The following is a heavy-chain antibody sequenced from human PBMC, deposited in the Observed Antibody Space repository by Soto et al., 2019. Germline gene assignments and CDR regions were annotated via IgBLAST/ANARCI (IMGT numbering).Heavy chain of an antibody. CDR2: IYYSGST. D-gene: IGHD3-22*01. CDR1: GGSISSGGYY. J-gene: IGHJ4*02. CDR3: ARAENYYDSSGSPAPLDF. V-gene: IGHV4-31*03. Sequence: SETLSLTCTVSGGSISSGGYYWSWIRQHPGKGLEWIGYIYYSGSTYYNPSLKSRVTISVDTSKNQFSVKLSSVTAADTAVYYYARAENYYDSSGSPAPLDFWGQGTLVTVS.